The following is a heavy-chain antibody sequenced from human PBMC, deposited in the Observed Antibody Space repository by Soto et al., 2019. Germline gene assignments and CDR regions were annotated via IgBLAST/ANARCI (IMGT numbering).Heavy chain of an antibody. CDR3: ARDGYCISTSCPIEPYYYYGMDV. CDR1: GGTFSSYA. V-gene: IGHV1-69*12. CDR2: SIPIFGTA. Sequence: QVQLVQSGAEVKKPGSSVKVSCKASGGTFSSYAISWVRQAPGQGLEWMGGSIPIFGTANYAQKFQGRVTITADESTSTAYMELSSLRSEDTAVYYCARDGYCISTSCPIEPYYYYGMDVWGHGTTVTVSS. J-gene: IGHJ6*02. D-gene: IGHD2-2*01.